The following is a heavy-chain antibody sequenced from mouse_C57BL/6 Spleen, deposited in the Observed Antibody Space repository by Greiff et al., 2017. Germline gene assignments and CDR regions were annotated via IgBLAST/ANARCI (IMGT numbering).Heavy chain of an antibody. D-gene: IGHD2-3*01. Sequence: VQLQQSGPELVKPGASVKISCKASGYTFTDYYMNWVKQSHGKSLEWIGDINPNNGGTSYNQKFKGKATLTVDKSSSTAYMELRSLTSEDSAVYYCARYDRAMDYWGQGTSVTVSS. V-gene: IGHV1-26*01. J-gene: IGHJ4*01. CDR1: GYTFTDYY. CDR3: ARYDRAMDY. CDR2: INPNNGGT.